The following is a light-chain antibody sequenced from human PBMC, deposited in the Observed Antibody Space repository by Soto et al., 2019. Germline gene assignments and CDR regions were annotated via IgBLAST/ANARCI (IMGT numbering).Light chain of an antibody. V-gene: IGLV2-14*01. CDR3: SSYTSSNTVV. CDR2: DVS. Sequence: QSVRTQPASVSGSPGQSITISCTGTSSDVGGYNYVSWYQQHPGKAPKLMIYDVSNRPSGVSNRCSGSKSGNTASLTISGLQAEDEADYYCSSYTSSNTVVFGGGTKLTVL. J-gene: IGLJ2*01. CDR1: SSDVGGYNY.